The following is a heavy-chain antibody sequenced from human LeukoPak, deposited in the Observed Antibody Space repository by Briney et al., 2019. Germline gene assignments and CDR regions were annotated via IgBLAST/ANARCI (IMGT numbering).Heavy chain of an antibody. CDR1: GGSFSGYY. CDR3: ARQEAYYYDRSGYYYEVIKNNWFDP. V-gene: IGHV4-34*01. D-gene: IGHD3-22*01. CDR2: INHSGST. J-gene: IGHJ5*02. Sequence: SETLSLTCAVYGGSFSGYYWSWIRQPPGKGLEWIGEINHSGSTNYNPSLKSRVTISVDTSKNQFSLKLSSVTAADTAVYYCARQEAYYYDRSGYYYEVIKNNWFDPWGQGTLVTVSS.